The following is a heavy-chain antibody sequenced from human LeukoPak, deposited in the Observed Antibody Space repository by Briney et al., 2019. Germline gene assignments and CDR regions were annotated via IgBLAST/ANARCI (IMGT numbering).Heavy chain of an antibody. CDR2: PHTGNRT. CDR1: GFXVSVNY. D-gene: IGHD4-17*01. CDR3: VRDFSGDFAIRVV. V-gene: IGHV3-66*01. J-gene: IGHJ6*02. Sequence: GGSLRLSCAASGFXVSVNYMGWVRQASGKGLEWVSVPHTGNRTYYGDSVKGRFTISRDNSKNTLFLDMNSLRAEDTAVYYCVRDFSGDFAIRVVWGQGTTVTVSS.